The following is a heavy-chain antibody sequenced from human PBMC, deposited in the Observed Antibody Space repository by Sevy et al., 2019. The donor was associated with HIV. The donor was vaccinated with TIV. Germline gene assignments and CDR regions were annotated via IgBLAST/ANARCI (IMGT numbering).Heavy chain of an antibody. J-gene: IGHJ4*02. CDR3: ARGGNVLLWFGELSACDY. V-gene: IGHV1-18*01. CDR2: ISAYNGNT. Sequence: ASVKVSCKASGYTFTSYGISWVRQAPGQGLEWMGWISAYNGNTNYAQKLQGRVTMTTDTSTRTAYMELRSLRSDDTAVYYCARGGNVLLWFGELSACDYWGQGTLVTVSS. CDR1: GYTFTSYG. D-gene: IGHD3-10*01.